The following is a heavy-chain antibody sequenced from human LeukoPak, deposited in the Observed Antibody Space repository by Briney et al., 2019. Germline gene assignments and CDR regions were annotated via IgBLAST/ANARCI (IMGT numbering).Heavy chain of an antibody. CDR3: ARGPSYHLFDY. V-gene: IGHV4-59*01. CDR2: IYYSGST. J-gene: IGHJ4*02. CDR1: GGSISGYY. D-gene: IGHD2-2*01. Sequence: SETLSLTCTVSGGSISGYYWSWIRQPPGKGLEWIGYIYYSGSTNYNPSLKSRVTISVDTSKNQFSLKLSSVTAADTAVYYCARGPSYHLFDYWGQGTLVTVSS.